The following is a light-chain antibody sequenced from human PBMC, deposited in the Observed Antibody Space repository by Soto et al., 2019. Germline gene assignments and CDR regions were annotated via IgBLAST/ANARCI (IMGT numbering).Light chain of an antibody. CDR1: QSVSSK. CDR2: DAS. J-gene: IGKJ5*01. CDR3: QQRSNWPRIT. Sequence: DIMLTQSPATVALSPGERATLSCRASQSVSSKLAWYQQKPGQAPRLLIYDASNRATGIPARFSGSGSGADFTLTISSLEPEDFALYYCQQRSNWPRITFGQGTRLEIK. V-gene: IGKV3-11*01.